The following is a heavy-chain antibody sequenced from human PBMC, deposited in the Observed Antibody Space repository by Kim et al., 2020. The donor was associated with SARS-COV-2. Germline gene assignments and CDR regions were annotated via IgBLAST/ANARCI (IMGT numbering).Heavy chain of an antibody. CDR1: GGSISSSSYY. J-gene: IGHJ6*02. Sequence: SETLSLTCTVSGGSISSSSYYWGWIRQPPGKGLEWVGSIYYSGSTYYNPSLKSRVTITVDTSKNQYSLMLSPVTDAATAVYYCARHTRGYCSSTSCYWSVNYYYYGMDVWGQGTTVPVSS. CDR3: ARHTRGYCSSTSCYWSVNYYYYGMDV. CDR2: IYYSGST. D-gene: IGHD2-2*01. V-gene: IGHV4-39*01.